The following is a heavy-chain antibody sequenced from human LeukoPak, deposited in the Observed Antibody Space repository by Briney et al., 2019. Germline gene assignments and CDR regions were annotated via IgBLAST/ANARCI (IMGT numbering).Heavy chain of an antibody. CDR3: ARGEIAARPLYFDY. CDR2: IYTSGST. CDR1: GGSISSGSYY. Sequence: PSQTLSLTCTVSGGSISSGSYYWSWIRQPAGKGLEWIGRIYTSGSTNYNPSLKSRVTISVDTSKNQFSLKLSSVTAADTAVYYCARGEIAARPLYFDYWGQGTLVTVSS. D-gene: IGHD6-6*01. J-gene: IGHJ4*02. V-gene: IGHV4-61*02.